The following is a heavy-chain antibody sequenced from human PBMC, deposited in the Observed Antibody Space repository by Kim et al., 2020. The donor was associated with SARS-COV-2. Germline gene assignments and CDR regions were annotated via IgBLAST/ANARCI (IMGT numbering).Heavy chain of an antibody. CDR3: SIGPSGPFFSYYGMDV. V-gene: IGHV3-49*03. J-gene: IGHJ6*02. CDR2: IRSRNYGVTT. Sequence: GGSLRLSCTGSGFNFGDHAISWFRQAPGEGLEWVGLIRSRNYGVTTEYAPSVKDRFTISRDDSKAVAYLQMNSLETEDTAVYYCSIGPSGPFFSYYGMDVWSQGTTVTVSS. CDR1: GFNFGDHA. D-gene: IGHD7-27*01.